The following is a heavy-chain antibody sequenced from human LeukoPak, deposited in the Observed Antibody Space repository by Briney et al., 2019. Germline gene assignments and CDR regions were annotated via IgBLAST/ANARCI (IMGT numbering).Heavy chain of an antibody. CDR3: ARDGRFAAYEPDY. D-gene: IGHD1-26*01. CDR1: GYTFTSYG. CDR2: ISAYNGNT. V-gene: IGHV1-18*01. Sequence: GASVKVSCKASGYTFTSYGISGVRQAPGQGLEWMGWISAYNGNTNYAQKFQGRVTMTTDTSTSTAHMELRSLRYDDTAVYYCARDGRFAAYEPDYWGQGNLVTVSS. J-gene: IGHJ4*02.